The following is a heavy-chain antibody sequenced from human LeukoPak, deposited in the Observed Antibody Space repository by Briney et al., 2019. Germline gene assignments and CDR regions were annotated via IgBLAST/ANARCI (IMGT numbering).Heavy chain of an antibody. J-gene: IGHJ3*02. CDR2: IIPIFGTA. CDR1: GGTFSSYA. D-gene: IGHD1-26*01. V-gene: IGHV1-69*13. Sequence: SVKVSCKASGGTFSSYAISWVRQAPGQGLEWMGGIIPIFGTANYAQKFQGRVTITADESTSTAYMELSSLRSEDTAVYYCARDMYSGTHYDAFDIWGLGTVVTVSS. CDR3: ARDMYSGTHYDAFDI.